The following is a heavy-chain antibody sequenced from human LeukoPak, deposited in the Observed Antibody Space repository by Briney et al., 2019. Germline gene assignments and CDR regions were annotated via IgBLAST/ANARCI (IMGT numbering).Heavy chain of an antibody. CDR1: GGSFSGYY. CDR3: ARGTQQLHWFDP. V-gene: IGHV4-34*01. D-gene: IGHD6-13*01. Sequence: KPSETLSLTCAVYGGSFSGYYWSWIRQPPGKGPEWIGEINHSGSTNYNPSLKSRVTISVDTSKNQFSLKLSSVTAADTAVYYCARGTQQLHWFDPWGQGTLVTVSS. J-gene: IGHJ5*02. CDR2: INHSGST.